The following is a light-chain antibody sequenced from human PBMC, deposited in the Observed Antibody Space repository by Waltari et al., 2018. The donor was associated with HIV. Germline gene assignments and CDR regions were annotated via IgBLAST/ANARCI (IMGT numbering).Light chain of an antibody. CDR1: SSNIGSNY. J-gene: IGLJ2*01. Sequence: QSVLTQPPSASGTPGQRVTISCSGSSSNIGSNYVYWYQQLPGTAPKLLIYRNNQRPSGVPDRFSGSKSGTSASLAISGLRSEDEADYYCATWDHSLSVVVFGGGTKLTVL. CDR2: RNN. CDR3: ATWDHSLSVVV. V-gene: IGLV1-47*01.